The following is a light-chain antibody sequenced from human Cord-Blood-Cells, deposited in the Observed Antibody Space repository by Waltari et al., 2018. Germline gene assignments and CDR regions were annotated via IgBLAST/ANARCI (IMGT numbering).Light chain of an antibody. CDR3: QQRSNWPPFT. CDR2: DAS. CDR1: RRVSSY. J-gene: IGKJ3*01. V-gene: IGKV3-11*01. Sequence: EIVLTQSPATLSLSPGERATLSCRASRRVSSYLAWYQQKPGQAPRLLIYDASNRATGIPARFSGSGSGTNFTLTISSLEPEDFAVYYCQQRSNWPPFTFGPGTKVDIK.